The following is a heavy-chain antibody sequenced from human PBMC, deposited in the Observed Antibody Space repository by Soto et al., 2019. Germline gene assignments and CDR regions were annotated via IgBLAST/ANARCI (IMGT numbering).Heavy chain of an antibody. CDR2: ISGGGGGT. Sequence: PGGSLRLSCVASGFTFSSYAMNWVRQAPGKGLEWVSGISGGGGGTYYADSVKGRFIISRDNSKNTVYLQMNSLRAEDTAFYYCAKDSISHRETSNFDSWGQGTLVTVSS. J-gene: IGHJ4*02. V-gene: IGHV3-23*01. CDR1: GFTFSSYA. D-gene: IGHD1-26*01. CDR3: AKDSISHRETSNFDS.